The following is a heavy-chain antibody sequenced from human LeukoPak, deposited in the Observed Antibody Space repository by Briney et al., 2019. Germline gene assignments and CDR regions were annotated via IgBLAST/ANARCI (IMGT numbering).Heavy chain of an antibody. Sequence: GGSLRLSCAASGFTFSSYAMHWVRQAPGKGLEWVTNISYDGSNKYYADSVKGRLTISRDNSKNTLYLQMNSLRAEDTAMYYCAREAIVGANVDYWGQGTLVTVSS. CDR2: ISYDGSNK. D-gene: IGHD1-26*01. CDR1: GFTFSSYA. CDR3: AREAIVGANVDY. J-gene: IGHJ4*02. V-gene: IGHV3-30-3*01.